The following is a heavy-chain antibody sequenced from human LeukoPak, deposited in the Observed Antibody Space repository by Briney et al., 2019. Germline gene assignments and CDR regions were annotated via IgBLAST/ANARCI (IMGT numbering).Heavy chain of an antibody. CDR1: GGTVSSRSDY. Sequence: RSSETLSLTCTVSGGTVSSRSDYWGWIRQPPGKGLEWIGSIYDGVNTYYSASLKSRVTVSVDTSKNQLSLTLSSVTAADTAVYHCARSGYYFYFDYWGQGTLVTVSS. CDR2: IYDGVNT. D-gene: IGHD3-3*01. J-gene: IGHJ4*02. V-gene: IGHV4-39*01. CDR3: ARSGYYFYFDY.